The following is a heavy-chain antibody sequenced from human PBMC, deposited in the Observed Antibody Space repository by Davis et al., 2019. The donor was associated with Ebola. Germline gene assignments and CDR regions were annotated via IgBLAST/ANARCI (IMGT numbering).Heavy chain of an antibody. J-gene: IGHJ4*02. CDR1: DYPFTSYG. V-gene: IGHV1-18*04. CDR3: ARGITMVRGDTPNDY. Sequence: ASVKVSCKAFDYPFTSYGISWVRQAPGQGLEWMGWISAYNGNTNYAQKLQGRVTMTTDTSTSTAYMELRSLRSDDTAVYYCARGITMVRGDTPNDYWGQGTLVTVSS. CDR2: ISAYNGNT. D-gene: IGHD3-10*01.